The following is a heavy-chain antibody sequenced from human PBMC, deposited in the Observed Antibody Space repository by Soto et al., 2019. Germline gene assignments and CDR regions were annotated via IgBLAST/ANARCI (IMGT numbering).Heavy chain of an antibody. J-gene: IGHJ3*02. D-gene: IGHD2-15*01. V-gene: IGHV4-30-2*01. Sequence: QLQLQESGSGLVKPSQTLSLTGAVSGGSINSGGYSWTWIRQPPGKGLEWIGDIYHSGGTYHNPSLKSRVTISVDGSKNLRSLTLSSVAAADKAMYYCARVHWGGGSCYFGAFDIWGQGTVVTVSS. CDR1: GGSINSGGYS. CDR3: ARVHWGGGSCYFGAFDI. CDR2: IYHSGGT.